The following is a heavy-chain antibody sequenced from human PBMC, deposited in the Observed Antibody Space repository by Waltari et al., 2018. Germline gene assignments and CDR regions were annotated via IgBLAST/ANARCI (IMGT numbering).Heavy chain of an antibody. CDR1: GGYITTGNYF. CDR3: ARALPTTQFYDSGASDALHI. J-gene: IGHJ3*02. Sequence: QVQLQESGPGLVKPSQTLSLTCTVSGGYITTGNYFWSWIRQPAGKGLEWIGRIFITGNTNYNPSLKRRVSISIDSSKNQFSLNLRSVTAADTAVYYCARALPTTQFYDSGASDALHIWGQGTMVTVSS. V-gene: IGHV4-61*02. CDR2: IFITGNT. D-gene: IGHD3-22*01.